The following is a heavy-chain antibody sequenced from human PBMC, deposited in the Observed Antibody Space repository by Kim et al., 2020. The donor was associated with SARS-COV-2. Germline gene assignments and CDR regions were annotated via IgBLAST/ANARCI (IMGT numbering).Heavy chain of an antibody. D-gene: IGHD1-1*01. V-gene: IGHV1-58*01. J-gene: IGHJ3*02. CDR3: AAAGTTLDAFDI. Sequence: NYAQKFHERVTITRDMYTSTAYMGLSSLRSEDTAVYYCAAAGTTLDAFDIWGQGTMVTVSS.